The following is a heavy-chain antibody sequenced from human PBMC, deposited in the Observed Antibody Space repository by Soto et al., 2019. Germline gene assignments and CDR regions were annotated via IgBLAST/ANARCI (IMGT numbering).Heavy chain of an antibody. CDR2: TIPIFGTA. V-gene: IGHV1-69*01. D-gene: IGHD1-26*01. Sequence: QVQLVQSGAEVKKPGSSVKVSCKASGGTFSSYAISWLRQAPGQGLEWMGGTIPIFGTANYAQKFQGRVTIAEDESTSTAYMELSRLRSEDTAVYYCARDLRQGSGSYPPDAFDIWGQGTMVTVSS. CDR1: GGTFSSYA. CDR3: ARDLRQGSGSYPPDAFDI. J-gene: IGHJ3*02.